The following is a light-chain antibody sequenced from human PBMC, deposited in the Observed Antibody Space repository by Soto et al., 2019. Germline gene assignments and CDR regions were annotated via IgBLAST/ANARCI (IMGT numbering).Light chain of an antibody. CDR3: LLYYGGVQLV. J-gene: IGLJ2*01. CDR1: TGAVTSGYS. CDR2: TTS. Sequence: QTVVTQEPSLTVSPGGTVTLTCASSTGAVTSGYSPNWFQQKPGQAPRPLIYTTSNKHSWTPARFSGSLLGGKAALTLSGVQSEDEAEYYCLLYYGGVQLVFGGGTKLTVL. V-gene: IGLV7-43*01.